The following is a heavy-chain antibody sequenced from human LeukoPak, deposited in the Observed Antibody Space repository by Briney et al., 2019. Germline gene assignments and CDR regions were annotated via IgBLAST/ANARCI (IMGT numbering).Heavy chain of an antibody. Sequence: ASVKVSCKASGGTFSSYAISWVRQAPGQGLEWMGRIIPIFGTANYAQKFQGRVTITADKSTSTAYMELSSLRSEDTAVYYCARDSGDGYNDYWGQGTLVTVSS. D-gene: IGHD5-24*01. CDR1: GGTFSSYA. CDR3: ARDSGDGYNDY. J-gene: IGHJ4*02. V-gene: IGHV1-69*06. CDR2: IIPIFGTA.